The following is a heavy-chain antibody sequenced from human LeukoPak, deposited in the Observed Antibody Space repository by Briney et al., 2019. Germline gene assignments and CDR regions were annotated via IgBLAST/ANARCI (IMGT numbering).Heavy chain of an antibody. Sequence: GRSLRLSCAASGFIFSDYYMSWIRQAPGKGLECVSHISSSSSLTDYADSVKGRFTISRDNAKTSLYLQMNSLRAEDTAVYYCARAVGSSGRVYYFAYWGQGTLVTVSS. CDR3: ARAVGSSGRVYYFAY. CDR1: GFIFSDYY. V-gene: IGHV3-11*06. J-gene: IGHJ4*02. D-gene: IGHD6-19*01. CDR2: ISSSSSLT.